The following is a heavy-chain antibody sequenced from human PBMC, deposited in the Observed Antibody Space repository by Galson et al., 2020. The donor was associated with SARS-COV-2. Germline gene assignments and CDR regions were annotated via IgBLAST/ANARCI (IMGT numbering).Heavy chain of an antibody. J-gene: IGHJ4*02. CDR1: EFTFSSYA. CDR2: ISGTGDST. CDR3: AKGHMVRGVIQVDFDY. Sequence: GGSLRLPCAASEFTFSSYAITWVRQAPGKGLEWVSAISGTGDSTYYADSVKGRFTISRDNSKNTLYLQMNSLRADDTAVYYCAKGHMVRGVIQVDFDYWGQGTLVTVSS. V-gene: IGHV3-23*01. D-gene: IGHD3-10*01.